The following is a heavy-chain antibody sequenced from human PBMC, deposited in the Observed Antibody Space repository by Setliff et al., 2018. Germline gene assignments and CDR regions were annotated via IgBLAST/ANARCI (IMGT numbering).Heavy chain of an antibody. CDR2: IYGGGAT. CDR1: GDPIDSYY. D-gene: IGHD3-22*01. CDR3: ARAVDSTGYFPFWYFDL. V-gene: IGHV4-4*07. Sequence: PSETLSLTCSVSGDPIDSYYWSWVRQSAGRGLEWIGRIYGGGATNYNPSLKARLTISVDNSKNQFSLNLTSVTAADTAIYFCARAVDSTGYFPFWYFDLWGRGTLVTVSS. J-gene: IGHJ2*01.